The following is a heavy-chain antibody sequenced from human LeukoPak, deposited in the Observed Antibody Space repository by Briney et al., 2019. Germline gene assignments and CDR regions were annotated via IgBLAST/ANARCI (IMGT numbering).Heavy chain of an antibody. CDR1: GGSFSGYY. CDR2: INHSGST. CDR3: ARRAEPDILTGNMRSNWFDP. Sequence: PSETLSLTCAVYGGSFSGYYWSWIRQRPGKGLERIGEINHSGSTNYNPSLKSRVTISVDTSKNQFSLKLSSVTAADTAVYYCARRAEPDILTGNMRSNWFDPWGQGTLVTVSS. V-gene: IGHV4-34*01. J-gene: IGHJ5*02. D-gene: IGHD3-9*01.